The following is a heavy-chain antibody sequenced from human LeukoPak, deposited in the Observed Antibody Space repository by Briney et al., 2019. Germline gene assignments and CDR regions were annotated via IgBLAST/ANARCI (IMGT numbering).Heavy chain of an antibody. CDR2: IRSKAYGGTT. D-gene: IGHD4-17*01. V-gene: IGHV3-49*03. Sequence: PGGSLRLSCTASGFTFGDYAMSWFRQAPGKGLEWVGFIRSKAYGGTTEYAASVKGRFTISRDDSKSIAYLQMNSLKTEDTAVYYCTRDRVRDDYGDYLGDYWGQGTLVTVSS. J-gene: IGHJ4*02. CDR3: TRDRVRDDYGDYLGDY. CDR1: GFTFGDYA.